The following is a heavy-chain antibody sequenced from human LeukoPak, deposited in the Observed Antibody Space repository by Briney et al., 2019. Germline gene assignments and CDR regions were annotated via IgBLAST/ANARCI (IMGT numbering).Heavy chain of an antibody. D-gene: IGHD3-22*01. CDR1: GFRFNTYW. V-gene: IGHV3-21*01. CDR2: ISSSSSYI. J-gene: IGHJ3*02. CDR3: ARDDTHSDTSGSFYDAFDI. Sequence: PGGSLRLSCAASGFRFNTYWMNWVRQAPGKGLEWVSSISSSSSYIYYADSVKGRFTISRDNAKNSLYLQMNSLRVEDTAVYYCARDDTHSDTSGSFYDAFDIWGQGTMVTVSS.